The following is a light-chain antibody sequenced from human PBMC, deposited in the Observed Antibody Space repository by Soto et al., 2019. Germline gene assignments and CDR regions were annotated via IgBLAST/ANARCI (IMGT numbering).Light chain of an antibody. CDR1: QSVSSSY. CDR2: GPS. CDR3: QQYGSSPPMYT. Sequence: ESVLTQSPGTLSLSPGERATLSCRASQSVSSSYLAWYQQKPGQAPRLLIYGPSSRATGIPDRFSGSGSGTDFTLTISRLEPEDFAVYYCQQYGSSPPMYTFGQGTKLELK. J-gene: IGKJ2*01. V-gene: IGKV3-20*01.